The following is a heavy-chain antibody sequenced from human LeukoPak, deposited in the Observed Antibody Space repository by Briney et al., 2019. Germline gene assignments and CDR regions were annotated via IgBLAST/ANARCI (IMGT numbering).Heavy chain of an antibody. CDR2: ISTSSSYI. D-gene: IGHD6-13*01. CDR1: GFTFSRNS. Sequence: GGSLRLSCAASGFTFSRNSMNWVRQAPGKGLEWVSSISTSSSYIYYADSVKGRFTISRDNARNSLYLQMNSLRAEDTAVFYCARGAEGVAATDSNFDYWGQGTLVTVSS. J-gene: IGHJ4*02. CDR3: ARGAEGVAATDSNFDY. V-gene: IGHV3-21*01.